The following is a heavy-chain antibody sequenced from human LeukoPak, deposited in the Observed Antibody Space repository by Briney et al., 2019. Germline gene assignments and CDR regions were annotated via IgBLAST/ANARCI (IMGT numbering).Heavy chain of an antibody. Sequence: GGSLRLSCAASEFTLRSYSMHWVRQAPGEGLEWVSYISTSSTYIYYADLVRGRFSISRDNAKNSLYLHMNSLKADDTAVYYCARDASGSSIGLIDFWGQGTLVTVSS. CDR3: ARDASGSSIGLIDF. V-gene: IGHV3-21*01. D-gene: IGHD1-26*01. J-gene: IGHJ4*02. CDR2: ISTSSTYI. CDR1: EFTLRSYS.